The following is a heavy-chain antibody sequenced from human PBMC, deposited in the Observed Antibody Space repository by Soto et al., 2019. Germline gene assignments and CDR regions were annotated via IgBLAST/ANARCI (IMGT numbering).Heavy chain of an antibody. J-gene: IGHJ4*02. V-gene: IGHV4-61*01. D-gene: IGHD3-22*01. CDR1: GASVNSANYY. CDR3: TRDTSGYHPTY. CDR2: IYYSGST. Sequence: SETLSLTCTLSGASVNSANYYWSWIRQPPGKGLEWIGFIYYSGSTKYNPSLKSRVTISLDTSKNQISLNLTSVTAADTAVYYCTRDTSGYHPTYWGQGALVTVSS.